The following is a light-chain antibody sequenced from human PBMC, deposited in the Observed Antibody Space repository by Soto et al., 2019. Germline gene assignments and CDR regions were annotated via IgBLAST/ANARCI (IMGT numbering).Light chain of an antibody. V-gene: IGLV2-14*03. J-gene: IGLJ3*02. CDR1: YSDVGAYSS. CDR3: SSYSSIGARE. Sequence: QSALTQPASVSGSPGQSITISCTGTYSDVGAYSSVSWYQQHPGKAPQLMIYDVSYRPSGVSTRFSGSKSGDTASLTISGLRTEDEADYYCSSYSSIGAREFGGGTQLTVL. CDR2: DVS.